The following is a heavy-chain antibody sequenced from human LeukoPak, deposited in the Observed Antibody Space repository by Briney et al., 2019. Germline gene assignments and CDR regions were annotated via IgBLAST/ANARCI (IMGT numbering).Heavy chain of an antibody. D-gene: IGHD5-18*01. CDR1: GGSISSGSYY. V-gene: IGHV4-39*01. CDR2: IYYSGST. J-gene: IGHJ4*02. Sequence: SETLSLTCTVSGGSISSGSYYWGWIRQPPGKGLEWIGSIYYSGSTYYNPSLKSRVTISVDTSKNQFSLKLSSVTAADTAVYYCARHEDTAMVYYYFDYWGQGTLVTVSS. CDR3: ARHEDTAMVYYYFDY.